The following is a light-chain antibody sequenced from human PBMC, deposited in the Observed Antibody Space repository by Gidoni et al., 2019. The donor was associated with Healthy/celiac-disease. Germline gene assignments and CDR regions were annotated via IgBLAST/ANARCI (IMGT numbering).Light chain of an antibody. CDR3: QQYNNWPPYT. Sequence: EIVMTQSPATLSVSPGERATLSCRASPSVSSNLAWYQQKPGQAPRLLIYGASTRAPGIPARFSGSGSGTEFTLTISSLQSEDFAVYYCQQYNNWPPYTFXQXTKLEIK. V-gene: IGKV3-15*01. CDR2: GAS. CDR1: PSVSSN. J-gene: IGKJ2*01.